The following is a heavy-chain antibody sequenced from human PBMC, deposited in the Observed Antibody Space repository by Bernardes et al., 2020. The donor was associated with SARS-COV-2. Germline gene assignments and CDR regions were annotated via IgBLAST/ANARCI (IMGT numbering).Heavy chain of an antibody. D-gene: IGHD6-19*01. CDR3: ARDRQWLSLDF. Sequence: SLSLSCAASGFTFSSFGMPWVRQAPGKGLEWVAVIWYDGSNKYYADSVKGRFTISRDNSKNTLYLQMNSLRAEDTAVYYCARDRQWLSLDFWGQGTLVTVSS. CDR2: IWYDGSNK. V-gene: IGHV3-33*01. J-gene: IGHJ4*02. CDR1: GFTFSSFG.